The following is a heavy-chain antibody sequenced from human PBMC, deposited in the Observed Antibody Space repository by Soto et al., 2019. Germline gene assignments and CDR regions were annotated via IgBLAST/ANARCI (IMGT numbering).Heavy chain of an antibody. J-gene: IGHJ3*02. V-gene: IGHV4-28*02. Sequence: PSQTLSLTCAVADGSSTRSNWWXWIRQPPGKGLEWIGYIYHSGSTYYNPSLKSRVTMSVDTSKNQFSLKLSSVTAVDTAVYYCARSKLGVAAPRGGDAFDIWGQGTMVTVSS. CDR3: ARSKLGVAAPRGGDAFDI. D-gene: IGHD2-15*01. CDR1: DGSSTRSNW. CDR2: IYHSGST.